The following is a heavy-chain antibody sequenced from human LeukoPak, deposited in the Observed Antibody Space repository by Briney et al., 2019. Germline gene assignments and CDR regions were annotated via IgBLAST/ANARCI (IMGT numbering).Heavy chain of an antibody. D-gene: IGHD2-2*01. V-gene: IGHV1-46*01. CDR1: GYTFTSYY. CDR3: ARARGVYCSSTSCRTYNWFDP. Sequence: ASVKVSCKASGYTFTSYYMHWVRQAPGQGLEWMGIINPSGGSTSYAQKFQGRVTMTRDTSTSTVYMELSRLRSDDTAVYYCARARGVYCSSTSCRTYNWFDPWGQGTLVTVSS. J-gene: IGHJ5*02. CDR2: INPSGGST.